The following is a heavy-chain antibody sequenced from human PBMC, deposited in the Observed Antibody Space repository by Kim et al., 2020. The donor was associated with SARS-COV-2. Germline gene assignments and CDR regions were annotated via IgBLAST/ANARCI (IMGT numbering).Heavy chain of an antibody. J-gene: IGHJ4*02. CDR2: TYGGNRD. D-gene: IGHD2-2*03. V-gene: IGHV3-53*01. CDR1: GFTVSNNY. Sequence: GGSLRLSCAASGFTVSNNYIIWVRQAPGKGLEWVSSTYGGNRDHYADSVKARFTIFRGNSKNTVYFQLNSLTGDDTATYYCVGYEHLGQGGLASVSS. CDR3: VGYEH.